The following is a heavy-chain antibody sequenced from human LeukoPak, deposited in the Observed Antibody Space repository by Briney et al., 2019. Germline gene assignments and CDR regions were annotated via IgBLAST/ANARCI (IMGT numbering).Heavy chain of an antibody. CDR2: IYYSGST. CDR1: GGSISSSSYY. V-gene: IGHV4-39*01. J-gene: IGHJ5*02. CDR3: AVAATLSGWFDP. Sequence: PSETLSLTCTVSGGSISSSSYYWGWIRQPPGKGLEWIGSIYYSGSTYYNPSLKSRVTISVDTSKNQFSLKLSSVTAADTAVYYWAVAATLSGWFDPWGQGTLVTVSS. D-gene: IGHD2-15*01.